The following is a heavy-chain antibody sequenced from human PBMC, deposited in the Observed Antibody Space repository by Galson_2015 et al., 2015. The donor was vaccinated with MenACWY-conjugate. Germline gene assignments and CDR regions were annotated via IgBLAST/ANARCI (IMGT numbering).Heavy chain of an antibody. J-gene: IGHJ3*02. V-gene: IGHV3-21*01. CDR1: GFTFSSYT. CDR2: ISSSSTYI. CDR3: ARDLSYQPLLHFSETPRGAFDI. Sequence: SLRLSCAASGFTFSSYTMNWVRQAPGKGLEWVSSISSSSTYIYYADSVKGRFTIFRDHANNSLYLQMNNLRSDDTALYYCARDLSYQPLLHFSETPRGAFDIWGQGTMVTVSS. D-gene: IGHD2-2*01.